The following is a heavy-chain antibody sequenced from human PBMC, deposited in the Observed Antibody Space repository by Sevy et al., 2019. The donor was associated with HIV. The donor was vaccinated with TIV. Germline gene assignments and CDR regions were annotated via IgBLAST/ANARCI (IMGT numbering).Heavy chain of an antibody. CDR1: GFTFSSYG. Sequence: GGSLRLSCAASGFTFSSYGMNWVRQAPGKGLEWVSAVSGSGGGGSHGSTDYANSGKGRFTISRDISKNTLYLQMNSLRAEDTAVYYCAKTADVWSGYPNWGQGTLVTVSS. CDR2: VSGSGGGGSHGST. D-gene: IGHD3-3*01. J-gene: IGHJ4*02. CDR3: AKTADVWSGYPN. V-gene: IGHV3-23*01.